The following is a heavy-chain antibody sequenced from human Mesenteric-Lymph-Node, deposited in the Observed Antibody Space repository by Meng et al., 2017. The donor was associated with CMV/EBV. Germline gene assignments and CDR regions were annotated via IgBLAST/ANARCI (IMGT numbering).Heavy chain of an antibody. CDR1: GGSFSGYY. Sequence: QVQLPRGGPGLLKPSETLSVTCAVYGGSFSGYYWNWIRQSPEKGLEWIGEINHSGSTTYNPSFTSRIIISVDTSTNQISLNMSSVTAADTAVYYCARGSSYDILTGYFDYWGQGALVTVSS. D-gene: IGHD3-9*01. CDR2: INHSGST. J-gene: IGHJ4*02. CDR3: ARGSSYDILTGYFDY. V-gene: IGHV4-34*01.